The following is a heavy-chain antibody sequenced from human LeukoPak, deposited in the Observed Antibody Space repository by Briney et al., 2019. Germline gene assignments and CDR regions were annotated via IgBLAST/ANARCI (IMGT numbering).Heavy chain of an antibody. CDR3: ANSGRDGYNFVYYFDY. D-gene: IGHD5-24*01. J-gene: IGHJ4*02. CDR1: GFTFSSYA. CDR2: ISGSDGGT. V-gene: IGHV3-23*01. Sequence: GGSLRLSCAASGFTFSSYAMSWVRQAPGKGLEWVSVISGSDGGTYYADSVKGRFTISRDNSKKTLFLQMKSLRAEDTAVYYCANSGRDGYNFVYYFDYWGQGTLVTVSS.